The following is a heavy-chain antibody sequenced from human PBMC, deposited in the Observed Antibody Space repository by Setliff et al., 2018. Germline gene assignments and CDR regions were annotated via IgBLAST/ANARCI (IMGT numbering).Heavy chain of an antibody. V-gene: IGHV1-18*01. Sequence: ASVKVSCKASGYTFSNYGLSWVRQAPGQGPEWMGWISASNGQTRYTEELQGRVTMTTDTSTSTAYMDLRSLRSDDTAVYYCARERIYDGLNYNGMDVWGQGTTVTVSS. CDR2: ISASNGQT. CDR3: ARERIYDGLNYNGMDV. CDR1: GYTFSNYG. D-gene: IGHD3-3*01. J-gene: IGHJ6*01.